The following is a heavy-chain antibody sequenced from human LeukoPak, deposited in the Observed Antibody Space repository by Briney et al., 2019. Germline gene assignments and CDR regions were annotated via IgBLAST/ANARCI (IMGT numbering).Heavy chain of an antibody. V-gene: IGHV3-20*04. Sequence: AGGSLRLSCAASGFTFDDYGMSWVRHAPGKGLEWVSGINWNGGSTGYADSVKGRFTISRDNAKNSLYLQMNSLRAEDTALYYCARGPLTMTRGFDPWGQGTLVTVSS. CDR1: GFTFDDYG. CDR2: INWNGGST. D-gene: IGHD4-17*01. CDR3: ARGPLTMTRGFDP. J-gene: IGHJ5*02.